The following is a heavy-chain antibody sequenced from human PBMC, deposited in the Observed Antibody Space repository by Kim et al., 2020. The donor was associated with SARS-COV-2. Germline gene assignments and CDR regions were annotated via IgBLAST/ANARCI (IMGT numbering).Heavy chain of an antibody. V-gene: IGHV3-23*01. J-gene: IGHJ4*02. Sequence: ADAVKGRFTISRDNSKNTLYLQMNSLRAEDTAVYYCAKTGRWLHTPFDYWGQGTLVTVSS. CDR3: AKTGRWLHTPFDY. D-gene: IGHD5-12*01.